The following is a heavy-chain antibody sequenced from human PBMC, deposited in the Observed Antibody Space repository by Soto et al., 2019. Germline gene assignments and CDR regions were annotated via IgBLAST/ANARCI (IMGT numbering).Heavy chain of an antibody. Sequence: GGSLRLSCAASGFTFSSYSMNWVRQAPGKGLEWVSYISSSSSTIYYADSVKGRFTISRDNAKNSLYLQMNSLRDEDTAVYYCARGTRRPDYYDSSGYYYIDYWGQGTLVTVSS. CDR1: GFTFSSYS. V-gene: IGHV3-48*02. D-gene: IGHD3-22*01. CDR2: ISSSSSTI. CDR3: ARGTRRPDYYDSSGYYYIDY. J-gene: IGHJ4*02.